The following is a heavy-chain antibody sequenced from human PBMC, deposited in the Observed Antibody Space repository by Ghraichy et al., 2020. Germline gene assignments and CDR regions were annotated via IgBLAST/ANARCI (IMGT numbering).Heavy chain of an antibody. V-gene: IGHV4-34*01. CDR3: ARGQLAHDY. D-gene: IGHD6-13*01. CDR1: GGSFSGYY. Sequence: SETLSLTCAVYGGSFSGYYWSWIRQPPRKGLEWIGEINPSGSTNYNPSLKSRVTISADTSKNQFSLKLSSVTAADTAVYYCARGQLAHDYWGQGTLVTVSS. J-gene: IGHJ4*02. CDR2: INPSGST.